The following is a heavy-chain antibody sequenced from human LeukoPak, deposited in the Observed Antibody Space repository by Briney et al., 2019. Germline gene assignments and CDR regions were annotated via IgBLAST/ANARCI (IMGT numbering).Heavy chain of an antibody. V-gene: IGHV3-9*01. CDR3: ARDHEWAFDY. Sequence: GGSLRLSCAASGFTFDDYAMHWVRQAPGKGLEWVPGISWNSGSIGYADSVKGRFTISRDNAKNSLYLQMNSLRAEDTAVYFCARDHEWAFDYWGQGTLVTVSS. CDR1: GFTFDDYA. CDR2: ISWNSGSI. J-gene: IGHJ4*02. D-gene: IGHD1-26*01.